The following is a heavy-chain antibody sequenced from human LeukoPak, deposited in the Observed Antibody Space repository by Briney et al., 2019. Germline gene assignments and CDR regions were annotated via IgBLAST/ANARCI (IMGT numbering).Heavy chain of an antibody. CDR3: ARDTAMNGYYYYGMDV. CDR2: IYYSGST. CDR1: GGSISSGDYF. Sequence: SQTLSLTCTVSGGSISSGDYFWSWIRQPPGKGLEWIGYIYYSGSTYYNSSLKSRVIISVDRSKNQFSLKLSSVTAADTAVYYCARDTAMNGYYYYGMDVWGQGTTVTVSS. V-gene: IGHV4-30-4*01. D-gene: IGHD5-18*01. J-gene: IGHJ6*02.